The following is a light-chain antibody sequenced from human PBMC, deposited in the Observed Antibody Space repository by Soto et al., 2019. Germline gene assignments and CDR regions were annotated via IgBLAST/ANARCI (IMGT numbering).Light chain of an antibody. CDR3: QHYVTSLTT. J-gene: IGKJ1*01. CDR1: QSVTSNY. V-gene: IGKV3-20*01. CDR2: GAS. Sequence: EIVFTQSPGTLSLSPGERATRSCGASQSVTSNYLAWYQQKPGQAPRLLIFGASIRVKGIPDRFIGSGSGTDFTLTISRLEPEDFAVYYCQHYVTSLTTFGQGTKVDI.